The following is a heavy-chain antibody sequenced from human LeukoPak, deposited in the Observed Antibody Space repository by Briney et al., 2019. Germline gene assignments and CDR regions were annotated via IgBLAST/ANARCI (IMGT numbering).Heavy chain of an antibody. Sequence: GASVKVSCKASGYTFINYGITWVRQAPGQGPEWTGWISPYNGNTKYLQKLQGRVTLTTDTSTNTAYMEVRSLRSDDTAVYYCAREESIGSYQFLHDYWGQGTLVTVSS. J-gene: IGHJ4*02. D-gene: IGHD1-26*01. V-gene: IGHV1-18*01. CDR1: GYTFINYG. CDR2: ISPYNGNT. CDR3: AREESIGSYQFLHDY.